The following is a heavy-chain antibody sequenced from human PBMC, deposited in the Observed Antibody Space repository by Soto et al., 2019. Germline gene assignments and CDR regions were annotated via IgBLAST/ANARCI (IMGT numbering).Heavy chain of an antibody. CDR2: ISSSSSYI. CDR1: GFTFSSYS. D-gene: IGHD2-15*01. J-gene: IGHJ4*02. CDR3: ACSGGSCCPFDY. Sequence: EVQLVESGGGLVKPGGSLRLSCAASGFTFSSYSMNWVRQAPGKGLEWVSSISSSSSYIYYADSVKGRFTISRDNAKNSLYLQMNSLRAEDTAVYYCACSGGSCCPFDYWGQGTLVTVSS. V-gene: IGHV3-21*01.